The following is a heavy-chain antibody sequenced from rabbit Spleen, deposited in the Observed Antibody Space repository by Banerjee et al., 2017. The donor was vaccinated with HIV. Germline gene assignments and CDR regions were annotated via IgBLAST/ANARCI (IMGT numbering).Heavy chain of an antibody. J-gene: IGHJ3*01. CDR1: GFTISTYY. V-gene: IGHV1S7*01. D-gene: IGHD4-1*01. CDR2: IYAAKGST. CDR3: ARAIVPWLGLTRLDL. Sequence: QLVESGGGLVTPGGSLKLSCKASGFTISTYYMNWVRQAPGKGLEWIGIIYAAKGSTDYASWVNGRFTISSDNAQSTVDLKMTSLTAADTATYFCARAIVPWLGLTRLDLWGPGTLVTVS.